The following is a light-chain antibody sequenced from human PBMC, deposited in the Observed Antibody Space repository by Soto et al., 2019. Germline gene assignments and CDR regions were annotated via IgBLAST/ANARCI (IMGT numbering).Light chain of an antibody. J-gene: IGLJ1*01. CDR1: SSDVGGYNY. CDR3: SSYTSSISYV. Sequence: QSALTQPACVSGSPGQSITISCTGTSSDVGGYNYVSWYQSHPGEAPKLIIYDVSNRPSGVSDRFSGSKSGNTASLTISGLQAEDEADYYCSSYTSSISYVFGTGTKVT. CDR2: DVS. V-gene: IGLV2-14*03.